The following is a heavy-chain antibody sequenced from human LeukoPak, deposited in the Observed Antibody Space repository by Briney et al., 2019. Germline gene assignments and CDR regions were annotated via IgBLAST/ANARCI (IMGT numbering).Heavy chain of an antibody. J-gene: IGHJ4*02. CDR2: ISSSSSYI. Sequence: GGSLRLSCAASGFTFSSYSMNWVRQAPGKGLEWVSSISSSSSYIYYADSVKGRFTISRDNAKNSLYLQMNSLRAEDTAVYYCARVRMAWFGDPRYFDYWGQGTLVTVSS. CDR3: ARVRMAWFGDPRYFDY. D-gene: IGHD3-10*01. CDR1: GFTFSSYS. V-gene: IGHV3-21*01.